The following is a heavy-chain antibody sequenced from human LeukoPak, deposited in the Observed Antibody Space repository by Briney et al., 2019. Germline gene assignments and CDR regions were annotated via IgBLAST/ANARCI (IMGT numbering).Heavy chain of an antibody. J-gene: IGHJ4*02. V-gene: IGHV3-48*01. CDR1: GFTFSSYS. D-gene: IGHD6-19*01. CDR3: ARDESKGAVAVFDY. Sequence: GGSLRLSCAASGFTFSSYSMNWVRQAPGKGLEWVSYISSSSSTIYYADSVKGRFTISRDNAKNSLYLQMNSLRAEDTAEYYCARDESKGAVAVFDYWGQGTLVTVSS. CDR2: ISSSSSTI.